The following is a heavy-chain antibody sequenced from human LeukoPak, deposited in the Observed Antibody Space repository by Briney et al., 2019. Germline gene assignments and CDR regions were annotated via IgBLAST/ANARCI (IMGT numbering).Heavy chain of an antibody. V-gene: IGHV3-21*01. J-gene: IGHJ4*02. Sequence: GSLKLSCAGSGFTLCSSSITLVRQAPRKGLEGVSSISSSSSYIYYADSVKGRFTISRDNAKNSLYLQMNSLRAEDTAVYYCARGLSTDGYNWEFDYWGQGTLVTVSS. CDR2: ISSSSSYI. CDR1: GFTLCSSS. D-gene: IGHD5-24*01. CDR3: ARGLSTDGYNWEFDY.